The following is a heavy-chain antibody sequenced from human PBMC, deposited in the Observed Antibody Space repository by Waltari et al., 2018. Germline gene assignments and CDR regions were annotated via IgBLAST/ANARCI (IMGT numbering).Heavy chain of an antibody. CDR1: GFTFSSYS. CDR3: ARDPLGGHFDY. Sequence: EVQLVESGGGLVKPGGSLRLSCAASGFTFSSYSMNWVRQAPGKGLEWVSSISSISSYIYYADSVKGRFTISRDNAKNSLYLQMNSLRAEDTAVYYCARDPLGGHFDYWGQGTLVTVSS. V-gene: IGHV3-21*01. CDR2: ISSISSYI. J-gene: IGHJ4*02. D-gene: IGHD3-16*01.